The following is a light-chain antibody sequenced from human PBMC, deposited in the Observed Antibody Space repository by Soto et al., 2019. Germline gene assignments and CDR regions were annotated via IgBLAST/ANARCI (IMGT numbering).Light chain of an antibody. CDR1: QSISDT. CDR3: QQYNNWPWT. V-gene: IGKV3-15*01. J-gene: IGKJ1*01. Sequence: MTQSPSTLSASVVDSVSITCRASQSISDTLAWYQQKPGQAHRLLIHGAYTRATGFQARFSGSGSGTDFTLTIRSLQSEDFAIYYCQQYNNWPWTFGQGTKVDIK. CDR2: GAY.